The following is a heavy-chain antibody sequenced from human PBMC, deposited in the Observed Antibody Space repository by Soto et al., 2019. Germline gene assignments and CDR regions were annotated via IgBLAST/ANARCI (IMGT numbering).Heavy chain of an antibody. J-gene: IGHJ4*02. CDR1: GFTFSTSW. CDR3: AAGFSPDY. D-gene: IGHD3-10*01. Sequence: EVQLVESGGVLVQLGGSLRVSCAASGFTFSTSWMNWFRQAPGKGLEWVANINGDGSKEYYVDSVRGRFTISRGNVKKSLFLQMNSLRAEETDVYYWAAGFSPDYWGQGTLVTVSS. V-gene: IGHV3-7*01. CDR2: INGDGSKE.